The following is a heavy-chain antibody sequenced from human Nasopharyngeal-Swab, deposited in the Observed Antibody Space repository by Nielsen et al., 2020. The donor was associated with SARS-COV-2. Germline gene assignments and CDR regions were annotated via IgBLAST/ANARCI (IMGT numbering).Heavy chain of an antibody. Sequence: GESLKISCAASGFTFSNYWMTWVRQAPGKGLEWVANIKEDGSEKSYVDSVKGRFTIPRDNAKSSLSLQINSLRGEDTAVYYCARGEWRWRYWGRGTLVTVSS. CDR3: ARGEWRWRY. CDR1: GFTFSNYW. V-gene: IGHV3-7*03. CDR2: IKEDGSEK. J-gene: IGHJ4*02. D-gene: IGHD3-3*01.